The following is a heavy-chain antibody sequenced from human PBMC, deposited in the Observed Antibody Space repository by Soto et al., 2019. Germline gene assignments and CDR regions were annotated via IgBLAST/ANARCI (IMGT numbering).Heavy chain of an antibody. Sequence: GGSLRLSCAASGFTFSAYAVHWVRQAPGKGLEWVAVISYDGSNRYYADSVKGRFTISRDNSKNTLYLQMNSLRADDTAVYYCAREYSNGLWGVDYWGQGTLVTVSS. CDR3: AREYSNGLWGVDY. CDR2: ISYDGSNR. CDR1: GFTFSAYA. J-gene: IGHJ4*02. D-gene: IGHD5-18*01. V-gene: IGHV3-30*04.